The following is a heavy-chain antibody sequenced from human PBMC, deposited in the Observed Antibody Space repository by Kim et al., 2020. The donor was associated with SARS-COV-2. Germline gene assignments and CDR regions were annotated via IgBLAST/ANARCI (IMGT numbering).Heavy chain of an antibody. CDR2: IWYDGSNK. Sequence: GGSLRLSCAASGFTFSSYGMHWVRQAPGKGLEWVAVIWYDGSNKYYADSVKGRFTISRDNSKNTLYLQINSLRAEDTAVYYCARGSDYYDSSGYIYYYG. J-gene: IGHJ6*01. V-gene: IGHV3-33*01. D-gene: IGHD3-22*01. CDR3: ARGSDYYDSSGYIYYYG. CDR1: GFTFSSYG.